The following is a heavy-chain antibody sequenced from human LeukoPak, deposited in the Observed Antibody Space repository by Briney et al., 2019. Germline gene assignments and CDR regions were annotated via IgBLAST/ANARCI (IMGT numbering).Heavy chain of an antibody. J-gene: IGHJ5*02. CDR2: INTGGSPI. Sequence: GGSLRLSCAASGFTFSRDSMNWVRQAPGKGLEWVSYINTGGSPIYYADSVRGRFTISRDTSKNTLYLQMNSLRAEDTAVYYCASWPGGWYGEDPWGQGTLVTVSS. D-gene: IGHD6-19*01. CDR1: GFTFSRDS. V-gene: IGHV3-48*01. CDR3: ASWPGGWYGEDP.